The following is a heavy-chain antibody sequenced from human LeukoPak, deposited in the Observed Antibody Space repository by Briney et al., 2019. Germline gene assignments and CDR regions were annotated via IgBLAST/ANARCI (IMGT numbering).Heavy chain of an antibody. Sequence: SETLSLTCAVYGGSFSGYYWSWIRQPPGKGLEGIGEINHSGSTNYNPSLKSRVTISVDTSKNQFSLKLSSVTAADTAVYYCASGFGDYYVGDAFDIWGQGTMVTVSS. J-gene: IGHJ3*02. CDR2: INHSGST. V-gene: IGHV4-34*01. CDR1: GGSFSGYY. CDR3: ASGFGDYYVGDAFDI. D-gene: IGHD4-17*01.